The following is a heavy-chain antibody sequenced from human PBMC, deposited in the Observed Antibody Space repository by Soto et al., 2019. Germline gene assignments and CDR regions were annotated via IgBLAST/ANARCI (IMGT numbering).Heavy chain of an antibody. Sequence: EVHLVESGGGLVQPGGSLRLSCAASGFTLSSYSMDWVRQAPGKRLEWISYISYDSMTIYYADSVRGRFTISRDNAKNSLYLQMSSLTDEDTAVYHCARGYYSNSFDQFGQGTLVTVSS. CDR2: ISYDSMTI. CDR3: ARGYYSNSFDQ. D-gene: IGHD4-4*01. CDR1: GFTLSSYS. J-gene: IGHJ4*02. V-gene: IGHV3-48*02.